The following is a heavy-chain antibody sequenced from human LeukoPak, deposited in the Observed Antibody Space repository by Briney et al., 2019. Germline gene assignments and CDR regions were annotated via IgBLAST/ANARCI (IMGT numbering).Heavy chain of an antibody. Sequence: ASVKVSCKASGYTFTNYGISWVRQAPGQGLEWMGWISAYNGNTNYAQELQGRVTMTTDTSTSTAYMELRSLRSDDTAVYYCARDHCSSTSCYYDNWFDPWGQGTLATVSS. CDR2: ISAYNGNT. J-gene: IGHJ5*02. CDR1: GYTFTNYG. D-gene: IGHD2-2*01. V-gene: IGHV1-18*01. CDR3: ARDHCSSTSCYYDNWFDP.